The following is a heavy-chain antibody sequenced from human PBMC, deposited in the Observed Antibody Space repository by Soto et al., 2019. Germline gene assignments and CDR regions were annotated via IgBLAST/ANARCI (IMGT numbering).Heavy chain of an antibody. D-gene: IGHD2-8*01. CDR1: GFTFSSHE. CDR2: ISGSGSTI. J-gene: IGHJ1*01. CDR3: ARGGVY. Sequence: GGSLRLSCEATGFTFSSHEMNWIRQTPGKRLEWIAKISGSGSTINYADSVKGRCTISRDNVQRTLHLQMDSLRVEDTGVYYCARGGVYWGRGNLVTASS. V-gene: IGHV3-48*03.